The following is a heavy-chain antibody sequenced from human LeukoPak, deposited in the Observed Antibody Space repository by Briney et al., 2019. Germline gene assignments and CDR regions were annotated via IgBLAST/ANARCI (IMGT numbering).Heavy chain of an antibody. CDR2: ISGRGGST. CDR3: AKDQYGYFDY. Sequence: PGGSLTLPCAVSGCTFSGYDRSWVRQAPGKGLEWVSGISGRGGSTYNADSVKGRFIISRDNSKNILYLHMNSLRAEDTAVYYCAKDQYGYFDYWGRGTLVTVSS. D-gene: IGHD2-8*01. J-gene: IGHJ4*02. CDR1: GCTFSGYD. V-gene: IGHV3-23*01.